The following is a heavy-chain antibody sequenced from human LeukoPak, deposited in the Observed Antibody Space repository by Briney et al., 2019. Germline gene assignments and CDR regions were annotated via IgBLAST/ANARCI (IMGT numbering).Heavy chain of an antibody. Sequence: ASVKVSCKASGGTFSSYAISWVRQAPGQGLEWMGGIIPIFGTANYAQKFQGRVTITADESTSTAYMELSSLRSEDTAVYYCARDRAGGRYFDWSKAGNNWFDPWGQGTLVTVSS. CDR3: ARDRAGGRYFDWSKAGNNWFDP. J-gene: IGHJ5*02. CDR1: GGTFSSYA. V-gene: IGHV1-69*01. CDR2: IIPIFGTA. D-gene: IGHD3-9*01.